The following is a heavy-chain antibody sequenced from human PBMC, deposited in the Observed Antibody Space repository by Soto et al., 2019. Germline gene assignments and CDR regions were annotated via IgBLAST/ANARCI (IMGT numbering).Heavy chain of an antibody. CDR1: GGTFSSYA. Sequence: QVQLVQSGAEVKKPGSSVKVSCKASGGTFSSYAISWVRQAPGQGLEWMGGIIPIFGTANYAQKFQGRVTITADESTSTAYMELSSLGAEDTAVYYCARDGIVVVPAAMGVPYNWFDPWGQGTLVTVSS. V-gene: IGHV1-69*01. J-gene: IGHJ5*02. D-gene: IGHD2-2*01. CDR2: IIPIFGTA. CDR3: ARDGIVVVPAAMGVPYNWFDP.